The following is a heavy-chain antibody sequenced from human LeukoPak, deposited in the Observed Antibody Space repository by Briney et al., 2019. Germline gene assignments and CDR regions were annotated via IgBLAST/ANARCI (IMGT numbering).Heavy chain of an antibody. CDR1: GFTFISYA. J-gene: IGHJ4*02. Sequence: GGSLRLSCAASGFTFISYAMSWVRQAPGEGLVWVSRIGTDGSTTGYADSVKGRFTISRDNVKNTVYLQMNSLRVEDTAVYYCTNSNWYIRNWGQGTLVTVSS. V-gene: IGHV3-74*01. CDR3: TNSNWYIRN. D-gene: IGHD1/OR15-1a*01. CDR2: IGTDGSTT.